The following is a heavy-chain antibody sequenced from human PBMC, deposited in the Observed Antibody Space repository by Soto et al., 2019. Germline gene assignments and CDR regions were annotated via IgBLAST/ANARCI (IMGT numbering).Heavy chain of an antibody. J-gene: IGHJ4*02. CDR2: IRQDGGEK. Sequence: EVQLVESGGGLVQPGGSLRLSCATFEFTFSAYWMSWVRQAPGKGLEWVANIRQDGGEKYYVDSVKGRFTISRDNAKNSVYLQMNSLRVEDTAIYYCASEYGDHLKFFDYWGPGTLVTVSP. V-gene: IGHV3-7*01. D-gene: IGHD4-17*01. CDR3: ASEYGDHLKFFDY. CDR1: EFTFSAYW.